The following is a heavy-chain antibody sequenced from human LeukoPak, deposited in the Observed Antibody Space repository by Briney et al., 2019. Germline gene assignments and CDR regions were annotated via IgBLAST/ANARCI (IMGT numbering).Heavy chain of an antibody. J-gene: IGHJ4*02. CDR2: IKYSGST. CDR3: ARDLVATY. Sequence: SETLSLTCTVSGGSISTYYWSWITQPPRRRLEWIGCIKYSGSTNHNPSLKSRVTISVDTSKKQFSLKLSSVTAADTGMYDCARDLVATYWGQGTLVTVSS. V-gene: IGHV4-59*01. D-gene: IGHD5-12*01. CDR1: GGSISTYY.